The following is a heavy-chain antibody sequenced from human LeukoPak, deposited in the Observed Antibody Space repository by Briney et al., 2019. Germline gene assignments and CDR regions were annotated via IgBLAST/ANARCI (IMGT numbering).Heavy chain of an antibody. J-gene: IGHJ4*02. CDR2: INSDGSST. V-gene: IGHV3-74*01. CDR1: GFTFSSDW. Sequence: GGSLRLSCAASGFTFSSDWMHWVRQAQGKGLVWVSRINSDGSSTSYADSVKGRFTISRDNAKNTLYLEMNSLRAEDTAVHYCSRGDDYGDYVRDWGQGTLVTVSS. CDR3: SRGDDYGDYVRD. D-gene: IGHD4-17*01.